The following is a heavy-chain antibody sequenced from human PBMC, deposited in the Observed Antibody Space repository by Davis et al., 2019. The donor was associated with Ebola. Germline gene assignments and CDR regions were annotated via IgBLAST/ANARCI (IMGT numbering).Heavy chain of an antibody. J-gene: IGHJ6*02. Sequence: SETLSLTCAVYGGTFSDYYWSWIRQSPGKGLEWIGEVDHSGSTNYNPSFKSRVIVSEDASKNQFSLKLTSLTAADTAVYYCARGGGYGGYGMDVWGQGTTVTVSS. CDR2: VDHSGST. CDR1: GGTFSDYY. CDR3: ARGGGYGGYGMDV. D-gene: IGHD5-12*01. V-gene: IGHV4-34*01.